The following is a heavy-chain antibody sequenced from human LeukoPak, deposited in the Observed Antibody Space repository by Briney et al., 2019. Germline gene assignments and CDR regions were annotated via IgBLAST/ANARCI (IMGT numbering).Heavy chain of an antibody. CDR2: INHSGST. CDR3: ARALGVRRYDY. D-gene: IGHD7-27*01. J-gene: IGHJ4*02. V-gene: IGHV4-34*01. CDR1: GGSISSYY. Sequence: SETLSLTCTVSGGSISSYYWSWIRQPPGKGLEWIGEINHSGSTNYNPSLKSRVTISVDTSKNQFSLKLSSVTAADTAVYYCARALGVRRYDYWGQGTLVTVSS.